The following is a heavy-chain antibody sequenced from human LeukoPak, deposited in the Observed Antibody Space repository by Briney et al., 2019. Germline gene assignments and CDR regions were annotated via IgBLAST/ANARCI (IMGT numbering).Heavy chain of an antibody. CDR3: ARDTHYYDSSGYYYAPLFDY. CDR1: GFTFSSHG. Sequence: GGTLRLSCAASGFTFSSHGMNWVRQAPGKGLEWVSGISPSGGITYYTDSVKGRFTISRDNAKNSLYLQMNSLRAEDTAVYYCARDTHYYDSSGYYYAPLFDYWGQGTLVTVSS. J-gene: IGHJ4*02. D-gene: IGHD3-22*01. V-gene: IGHV3-23*01. CDR2: ISPSGGIT.